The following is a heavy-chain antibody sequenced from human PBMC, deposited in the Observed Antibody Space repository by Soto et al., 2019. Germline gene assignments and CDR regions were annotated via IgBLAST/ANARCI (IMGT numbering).Heavy chain of an antibody. J-gene: IGHJ4*02. CDR2: IDPSDSYT. CDR1: GYSFTSYW. Sequence: EVQLVQSGAEVKKPGESLRISCKGSGYSFTSYWISWVRQMPGKGLEWMGRIDPSDSYTNYSPSFQGHVTISADKSISTAYLQWSSLKASDTAMYYCARHADGLDVDTAMVSVYWGQGTLVTVSS. D-gene: IGHD5-18*01. CDR3: ARHADGLDVDTAMVSVY. V-gene: IGHV5-10-1*03.